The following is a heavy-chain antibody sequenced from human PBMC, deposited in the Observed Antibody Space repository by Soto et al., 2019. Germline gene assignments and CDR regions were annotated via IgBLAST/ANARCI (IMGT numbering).Heavy chain of an antibody. CDR3: ARSSGWYYYYGMDV. CDR1: GFTFSGYG. J-gene: IGHJ6*02. V-gene: IGHV3-33*01. CDR2: IWYDGSNK. Sequence: QVQLVESGGGVVQPGRSLRLSCAASGFTFSGYGMHWVRQAPGKGLEWVAVIWYDGSNKYYADSVKGRFTISRDNSKNTLYLQMNSLRAEDTAVYYCARSSGWYYYYGMDVWGQGTTVTVSS. D-gene: IGHD6-19*01.